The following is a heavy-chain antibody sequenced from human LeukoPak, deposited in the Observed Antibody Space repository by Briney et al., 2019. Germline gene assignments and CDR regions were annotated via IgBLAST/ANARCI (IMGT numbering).Heavy chain of an antibody. Sequence: GGSLRLSCAAPGFTFSNAWMSWVRQAPGKGLEWVGRIKSKTDGGTTDYAAPVKGRFTISRDDSKNTLYLQMNSLKTEDTAVYYCTRDFWSGYSIGPWGQGTLVTVSS. J-gene: IGHJ5*02. CDR1: GFTFSNAW. D-gene: IGHD3-3*01. V-gene: IGHV3-15*01. CDR2: IKSKTDGGTT. CDR3: TRDFWSGYSIGP.